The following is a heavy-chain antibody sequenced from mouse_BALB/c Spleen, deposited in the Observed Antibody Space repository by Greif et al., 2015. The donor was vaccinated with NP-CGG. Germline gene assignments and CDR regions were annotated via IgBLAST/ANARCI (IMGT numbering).Heavy chain of an antibody. V-gene: IGHV1-80*01. J-gene: IGHJ1*01. D-gene: IGHD2-4*01. CDR1: GYAFSSYW. Sequence: QVQLQQSGAELVRPGSSVKISCKASGYAFSSYWMNWVKQRPGQGLEWIGQIYPGDGDTNYNGKFKGKATLTADKSSSTAYMQPSSLTSEDSAVYFCARSRLRWYFDVWGAETTVTVSS. CDR2: IYPGDGDT. CDR3: ARSRLRWYFDV.